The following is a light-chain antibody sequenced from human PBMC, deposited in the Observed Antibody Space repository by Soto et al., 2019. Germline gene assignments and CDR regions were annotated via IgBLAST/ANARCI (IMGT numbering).Light chain of an antibody. J-gene: IGLJ1*01. CDR1: SSDVGGYNY. CDR3: SSYRSSSIV. CDR2: DVS. Sequence: QSALTQPASVSGSPGQSITISCTGTSSDVGGYNYVSWYQQHPGKAPKLMIYDVSNRPSGVSNRFSGSKSGNTASLTISGLQAEDEADYYCSSYRSSSIVFGTGTQLTVL. V-gene: IGLV2-14*01.